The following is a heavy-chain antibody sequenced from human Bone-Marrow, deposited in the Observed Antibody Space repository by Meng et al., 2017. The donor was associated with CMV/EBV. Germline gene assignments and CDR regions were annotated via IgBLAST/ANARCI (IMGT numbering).Heavy chain of an antibody. D-gene: IGHD3-3*01. J-gene: IGHJ5*02. CDR1: GFTFSSYA. CDR3: AKDRRRITIFGVVNNWFDP. Sequence: GESLKISYAASGFTFSSYAMSWVRQAPGKGLEWVSAISGSGGSTYYADSVKGRFTISRDNSKNTLYLQMNSLRAEDTAVYYCAKDRRRITIFGVVNNWFDPWGQGTLVTVSS. V-gene: IGHV3-23*01. CDR2: ISGSGGST.